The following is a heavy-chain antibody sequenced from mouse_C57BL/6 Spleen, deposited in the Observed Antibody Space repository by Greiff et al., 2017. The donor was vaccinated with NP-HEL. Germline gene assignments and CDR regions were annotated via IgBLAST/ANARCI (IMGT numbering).Heavy chain of an antibody. CDR3: ANAEGAMDY. CDR2: IYPGDGDT. CDR1: GYAFSSSW. J-gene: IGHJ4*01. Sequence: QVQLQQSGPELVKPGASVKISCKASGYAFSSSWMNWVKQRPGKGLEWIGRIYPGDGDTNYNGKFKGKATLTADKSSSTAYMQLSSLTSEDSAVYFCANAEGAMDYWGQGTSVTVSS. V-gene: IGHV1-82*01.